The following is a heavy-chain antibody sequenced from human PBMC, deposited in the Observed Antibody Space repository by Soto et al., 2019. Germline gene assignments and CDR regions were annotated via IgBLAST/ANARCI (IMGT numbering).Heavy chain of an antibody. CDR3: ASAPYSSSSFDP. CDR1: GYTFTGYY. J-gene: IGHJ5*02. Sequence: ASVKVSCKVSGYTFTGYYMHWVRQAPGQGLEWMGWINPNSGGTNYAQKFQGRVTMTRDTSISTAYMELSRLRSDDTAVYYCASAPYSSSSFDPWGQGTLVTVSS. CDR2: INPNSGGT. D-gene: IGHD6-13*01. V-gene: IGHV1-2*02.